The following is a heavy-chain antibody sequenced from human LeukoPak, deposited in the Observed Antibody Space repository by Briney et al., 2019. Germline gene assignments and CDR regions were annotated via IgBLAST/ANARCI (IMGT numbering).Heavy chain of an antibody. CDR2: IKQAGSEK. V-gene: IGHV3-7*01. D-gene: IGHD2-15*01. J-gene: IGHJ4*02. CDR1: GFTSGSYW. Sequence: PGGSLRLACAASGFTSGSYWMSWVRQAPGKGLEWVAKIKQAGSEKYYVDSVKGRFTISRDNAKNSLYLQMNSLRAEDTAVYYCAREWRGGTPDYWGQGTLVTVSS. CDR3: AREWRGGTPDY.